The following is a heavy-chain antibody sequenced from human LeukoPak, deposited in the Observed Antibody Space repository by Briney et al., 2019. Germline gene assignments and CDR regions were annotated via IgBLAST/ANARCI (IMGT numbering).Heavy chain of an antibody. CDR3: ARDTKYYDFWSGYRYYYYYGMDV. CDR2: IYYSGST. CDR1: GGSISSYY. D-gene: IGHD3-3*01. V-gene: IGHV4-59*01. J-gene: IGHJ6*02. Sequence: SETLSLTCTVSGGSISSYYWSWIRQPPGKGLEWIGYIYYSGSTNYNPSLKSRVTISVDTSKYQFSLKLSSVTAADTAVYYCARDTKYYDFWSGYRYYYYYGMDVWGQGTTVTVSS.